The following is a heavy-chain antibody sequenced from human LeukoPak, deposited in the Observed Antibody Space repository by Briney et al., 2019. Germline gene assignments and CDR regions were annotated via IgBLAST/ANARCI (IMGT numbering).Heavy chain of an antibody. CDR1: GGTFSSYA. CDR3: AREHSSGWFPHY. D-gene: IGHD6-19*01. Sequence: ASVKVSCKASGGTFSSYAISWVRQAPGQGLEWMGWISAYNGNTNYAQKLQGRVTMTTDTSTSTAYMELRSLRSDDTAVYYCAREHSSGWFPHYRGQGTLVTVSS. J-gene: IGHJ4*02. CDR2: ISAYNGNT. V-gene: IGHV1-18*01.